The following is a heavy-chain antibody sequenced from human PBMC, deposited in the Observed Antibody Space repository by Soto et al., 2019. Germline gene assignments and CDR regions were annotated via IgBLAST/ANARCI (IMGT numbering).Heavy chain of an antibody. J-gene: IGHJ4*02. CDR3: AKLAYYDSSGLLPNDY. V-gene: IGHV3-30*18. CDR2: ISYDGSNK. D-gene: IGHD3-22*01. CDR1: GFTFSSYG. Sequence: QVQLVESGGGVVQPGRSLRLSCAASGFTFSSYGMHWVRQAPGKGLEWVAVISYDGSNKYYADSVKGRFTISRDNSKNTLYLQMNSLRAEDTAVYYCAKLAYYDSSGLLPNDYWGQGTLVTVSS.